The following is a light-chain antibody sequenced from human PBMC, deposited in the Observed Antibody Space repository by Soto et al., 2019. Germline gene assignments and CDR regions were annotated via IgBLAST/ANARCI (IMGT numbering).Light chain of an antibody. J-gene: IGLJ2*01. CDR3: ATWDRSLSAVV. CDR2: DNN. Sequence: QSVLTQPPSMSAAPGQKVTISCSGSSSNIGNSHVSWYQQLPGTAPKLLIYDNNERPSGIPDRFSGSKSGTSATLGITGLPTGDEADYYCATWDRSLSAVVFGGGTKLTVL. V-gene: IGLV1-51*01. CDR1: SSNIGNSH.